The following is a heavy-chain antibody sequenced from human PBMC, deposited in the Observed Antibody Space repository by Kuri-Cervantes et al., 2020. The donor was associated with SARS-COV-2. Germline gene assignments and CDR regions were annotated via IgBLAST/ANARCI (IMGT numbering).Heavy chain of an antibody. CDR1: GGSISSSSYY. V-gene: IGHV4-61*02. J-gene: IGHJ2*01. D-gene: IGHD4-23*01. Sequence: TLSLTCTVSGGSISSSSYYWSWIRQPAGKGLEWIGRIYTSGSTNHNPSLKGRVTMSVDTSKNQFSLKLSFVTAADTAVYYCARDYGGNYWYFDLWGRGTLVTVSS. CDR3: ARDYGGNYWYFDL. CDR2: IYTSGST.